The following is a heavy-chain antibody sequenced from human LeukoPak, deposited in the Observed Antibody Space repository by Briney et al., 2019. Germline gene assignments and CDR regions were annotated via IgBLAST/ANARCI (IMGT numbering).Heavy chain of an antibody. Sequence: SVKVSCKASGGTFPISTISWVRQAPGQGLEWMGRIIPLFQTTKYAPKLQGRVTITADKSTSTAYMEVSSLTSEDTAVYYCARGPMTTAPLEYWGQGTLVTVSS. D-gene: IGHD4-17*01. J-gene: IGHJ4*02. V-gene: IGHV1-69*08. CDR1: GGTFPIST. CDR2: IIPLFQTT. CDR3: ARGPMTTAPLEY.